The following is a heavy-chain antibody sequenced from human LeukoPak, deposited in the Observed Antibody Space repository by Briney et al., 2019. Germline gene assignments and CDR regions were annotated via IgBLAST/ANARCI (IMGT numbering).Heavy chain of an antibody. Sequence: ASVTVSCKASGYTFTGYYMHWVRQAPGQGLEWMGWINPNSGGSNYAQKFQGRVTMTRDTSISTAYMELSRLRSDDTAVYYCASPVWFGEFGSVDYWGQGTLVTVSS. CDR1: GYTFTGYY. CDR3: ASPVWFGEFGSVDY. V-gene: IGHV1-2*02. J-gene: IGHJ4*02. CDR2: INPNSGGS. D-gene: IGHD3-10*01.